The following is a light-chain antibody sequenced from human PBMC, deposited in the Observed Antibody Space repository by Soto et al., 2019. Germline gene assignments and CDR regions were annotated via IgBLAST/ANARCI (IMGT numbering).Light chain of an antibody. CDR3: QKYDSAPRT. CDR1: QVISNY. J-gene: IGKJ1*01. V-gene: IGKV1-27*01. CDR2: AGS. Sequence: DILMTQSPSSLSPSVGDRVTIPCRASQVISNYLAWYQQEPGKVPKLLIYAGSTLQSGVPSRFSGRGSGTDFTLTISSLEPEDVGIYYCQKYDSAPRTFGQGTKVEIK.